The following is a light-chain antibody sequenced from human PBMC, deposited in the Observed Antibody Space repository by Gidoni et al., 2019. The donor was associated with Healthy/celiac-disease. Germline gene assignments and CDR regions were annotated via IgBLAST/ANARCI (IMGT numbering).Light chain of an antibody. V-gene: IGKV3-11*01. Sequence: EILLTQSPTTLSLSPGERATHSCRASQSVSSYLAWYHQKPGQAPRLLIYDASNRATGIPARFSGSGSGTDFTLTISSLEPEDFAVYYCQQRSNWPPLTFGGGTKVEIK. J-gene: IGKJ4*01. CDR3: QQRSNWPPLT. CDR1: QSVSSY. CDR2: DAS.